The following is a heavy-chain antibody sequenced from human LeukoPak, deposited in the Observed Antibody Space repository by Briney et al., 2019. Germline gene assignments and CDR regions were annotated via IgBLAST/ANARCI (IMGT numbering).Heavy chain of an antibody. Sequence: PGSSVKVSCKVSGYTLSESSMHWVRQAPGKGLEWMGGFDPEGGGTIYAQKFQGRVTMTEDTSTDTAYIELSSLTSEDTAVYYCATDSNCSGGSCYRDYYYYGMDVWGQGTTVTASS. CDR3: ATDSNCSGGSCYRDYYYYGMDV. V-gene: IGHV1-24*01. J-gene: IGHJ6*02. CDR2: FDPEGGGT. D-gene: IGHD2-15*01. CDR1: GYTLSESS.